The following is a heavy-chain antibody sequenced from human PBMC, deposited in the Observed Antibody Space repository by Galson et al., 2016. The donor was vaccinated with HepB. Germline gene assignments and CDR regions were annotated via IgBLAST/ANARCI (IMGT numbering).Heavy chain of an antibody. J-gene: IGHJ4*02. CDR2: INYRGNT. CDR1: GGSVSSGSYY. V-gene: IGHV4-61*01. CDR3: ARFLYPSGFYRGHFDY. D-gene: IGHD3-3*01. Sequence: SETLSLTCTVSGGSVSSGSYYWSWIRQPPGKGLEWIGCINYRGNTNYNPSLKSQVTISLDTSKSQFSLKLRSMTAADTAVYYGARFLYPSGFYRGHFDYWGQGTLVAVSS.